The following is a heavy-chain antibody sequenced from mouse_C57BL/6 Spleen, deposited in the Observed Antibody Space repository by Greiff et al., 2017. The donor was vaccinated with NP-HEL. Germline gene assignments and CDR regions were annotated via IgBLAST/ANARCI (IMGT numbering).Heavy chain of an antibody. Sequence: VQLQQPGAELVMPGASVKLSCKASGYTFTSYWMHWVKQRPGQGLEWIGEIDPSDSYTNYNQKFKGKSTLTVDKSSSTAYMQLSSLTSEDSAVYYCAMGDGYPFAYWGQGTLVTVSA. CDR2: IDPSDSYT. CDR1: GYTFTSYW. CDR3: AMGDGYPFAY. D-gene: IGHD2-3*01. V-gene: IGHV1-69*01. J-gene: IGHJ3*01.